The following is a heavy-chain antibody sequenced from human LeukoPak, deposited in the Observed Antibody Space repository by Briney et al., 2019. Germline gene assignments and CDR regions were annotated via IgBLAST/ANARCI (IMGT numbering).Heavy chain of an antibody. CDR3: ARGTLVGAPYGVLDY. CDR1: GYTFTGYY. CDR2: INPNSGGT. D-gene: IGHD1-26*01. J-gene: IGHJ4*02. Sequence: ASVKVSCKASGYTFTGYYMHWVRQAPGQGLEWMGWINPNSGGTNYAQKFQGRVTMTRDTPISTAYMELSRLRSDDTAVYYCARGTLVGAPYGVLDYWGQGTLVTVSS. V-gene: IGHV1-2*02.